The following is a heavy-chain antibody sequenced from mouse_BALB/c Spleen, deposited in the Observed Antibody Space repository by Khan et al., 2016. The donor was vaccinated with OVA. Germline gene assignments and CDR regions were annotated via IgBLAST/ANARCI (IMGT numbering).Heavy chain of an antibody. V-gene: IGHV3-2*02. J-gene: IGHJ2*01. D-gene: IGHD1-1*01. CDR3: ARIYGGDFDY. CDR2: ISYSGNT. Sequence: EVQLVETGPGLVKPSQSLSLTCTVTGYSITSDYAWNWIRQFPGNKLEWMGYISYSGNTKYNPSLKSRISITRDTSENQFLLQLNSVTIEDTATYYCARIYGGDFDYWGQGTTLTVSP. CDR1: GYSITSDYA.